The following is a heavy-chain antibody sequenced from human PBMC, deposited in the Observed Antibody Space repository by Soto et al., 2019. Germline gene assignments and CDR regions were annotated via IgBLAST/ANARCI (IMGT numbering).Heavy chain of an antibody. CDR3: ARSYMVRGVANWFDP. J-gene: IGHJ5*02. CDR2: IYHSGST. CDR1: GGSISSSNW. V-gene: IGHV4-4*02. Sequence: QVQLQESGPGLVKPSGTLSLTCAVSGGSISSSNWWSWVRQPPGKGLEWIGEIYHSGSTNYNPSLKGRVTXSXXXSXXQVSLKLSSVTAADTAVYYCARSYMVRGVANWFDPWGQGTLVTVSS. D-gene: IGHD3-10*01.